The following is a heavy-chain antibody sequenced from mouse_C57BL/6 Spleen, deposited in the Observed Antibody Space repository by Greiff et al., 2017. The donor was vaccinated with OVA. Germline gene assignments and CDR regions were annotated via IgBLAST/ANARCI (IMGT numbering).Heavy chain of an antibody. CDR1: GYTFTSYW. CDR3: ARFDYDYFDY. J-gene: IGHJ2*01. D-gene: IGHD2-4*01. Sequence: QVQLKQPGAELVKPGASVKLSCTASGYTFTSYWMHWVKQRPGQGLEWIGMIHPNSGSTNYNEKFKSKATLTVDKSSSTAYMQLSSLTSEDSAVYCLARFDYDYFDYWGQGTTLTVSS. V-gene: IGHV1-64*01. CDR2: IHPNSGST.